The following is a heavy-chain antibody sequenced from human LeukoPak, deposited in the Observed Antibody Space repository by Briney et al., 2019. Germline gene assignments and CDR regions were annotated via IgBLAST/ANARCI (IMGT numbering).Heavy chain of an antibody. Sequence: GGSLRLSCAASGFTFSSYAISWVRQAPGKGLEWVSTISSSGDSTYYADSVKGRFTISRDNSKNTLYLQMSSLRAEDTAVYYYAKAKYCSAGTCYFDYWGQGTLVTVSS. J-gene: IGHJ4*02. D-gene: IGHD2-15*01. CDR3: AKAKYCSAGTCYFDY. CDR2: ISSSGDST. V-gene: IGHV3-23*01. CDR1: GFTFSSYA.